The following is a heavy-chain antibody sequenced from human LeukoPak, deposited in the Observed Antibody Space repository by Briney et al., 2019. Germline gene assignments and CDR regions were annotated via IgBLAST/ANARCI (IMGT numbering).Heavy chain of an antibody. CDR1: GLTFSSYN. CDR2: ITACDTTK. Sequence: GGSLRLSCAASGLTFSSYNMHWVRQAPGKGPEWVAYITACDTTKYYAHSVKGRFTTSRDNAKKSLFLQMNSLRAEDTAVYYCAAASAFSSSWRSWGQGTVVSVSS. D-gene: IGHD6-13*01. V-gene: IGHV3-48*01. J-gene: IGHJ5*02. CDR3: AAASAFSSSWRS.